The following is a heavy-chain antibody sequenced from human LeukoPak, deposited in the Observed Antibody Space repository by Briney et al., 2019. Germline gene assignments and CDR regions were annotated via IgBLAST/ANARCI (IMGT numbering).Heavy chain of an antibody. Sequence: SETLSLTCTVSGGSISSSSYYWGWIRQPPGKGLEWIGSIYYSGSTYYNPSLRSRVTISVDTSKNQFSLKLSSVTAADTAVYYCARLGQNYGDSEYYFDYWGQGTLVTVSS. V-gene: IGHV4-39*07. D-gene: IGHD4-17*01. CDR3: ARLGQNYGDSEYYFDY. CDR1: GGSISSSSYY. J-gene: IGHJ4*02. CDR2: IYYSGST.